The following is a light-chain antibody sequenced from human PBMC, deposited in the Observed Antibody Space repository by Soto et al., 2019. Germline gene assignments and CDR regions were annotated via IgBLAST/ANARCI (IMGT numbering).Light chain of an antibody. CDR1: QSISTG. CDR2: KAS. CDR3: QQYNTYPLT. J-gene: IGKJ4*01. V-gene: IGKV1-5*03. Sequence: DIQMTQSPSTLSASVGDRVTITCRASQSISTGLAWYQQKPGKAPKLLIYKASSLESGVPSRFSGSGSGTEFTLTINSLQPDDFATYYCQQYNTYPLTFGGGTTVEIK.